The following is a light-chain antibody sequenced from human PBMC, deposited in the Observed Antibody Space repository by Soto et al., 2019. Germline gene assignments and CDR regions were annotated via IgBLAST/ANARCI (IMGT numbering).Light chain of an antibody. CDR2: AAF. Sequence: DILLTQSPGTLSLFPGGKATPSRRARQSVGSNYLAWYQQKPGQAPRLLIYAAFSRATGIPDRFSGSGSGTDFTLTITRLEPEDFAVYYCQHYGTTVYTFGQGTKVDIK. V-gene: IGKV3-20*01. J-gene: IGKJ2*01. CDR1: QSVGSNY. CDR3: QHYGTTVYT.